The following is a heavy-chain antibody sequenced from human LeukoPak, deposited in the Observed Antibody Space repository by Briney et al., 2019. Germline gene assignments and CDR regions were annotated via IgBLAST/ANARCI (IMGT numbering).Heavy chain of an antibody. CDR2: ISSSSSYI. D-gene: IGHD5-18*01. Sequence: GGSLRLSCAASGFTFSSYSMNWVRQAPGKGLEWVSSISSSSSYIYYADSVKGRFTISRDNSKNTLYLQMNNLRPEDTAVYYCAKDLDTAMIGKIDYWGQGTLVTVSS. CDR1: GFTFSSYS. CDR3: AKDLDTAMIGKIDY. V-gene: IGHV3-21*04. J-gene: IGHJ4*02.